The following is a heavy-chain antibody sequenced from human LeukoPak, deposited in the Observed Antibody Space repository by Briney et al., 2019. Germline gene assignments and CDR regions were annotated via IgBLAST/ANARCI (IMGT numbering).Heavy chain of an antibody. Sequence: ASVKVSCKASGYTFTSYAMNWVRQAPGQGLEWMGWINPNSGGTNYAQKFQGRVTMTRDTSISTAYMELSRLRSDDTAVYYCAREGIAVAGPPSYYYYMDVWGKGTTVTISS. CDR1: GYTFTSYA. J-gene: IGHJ6*03. CDR2: INPNSGGT. D-gene: IGHD6-19*01. CDR3: AREGIAVAGPPSYYYYMDV. V-gene: IGHV1-2*02.